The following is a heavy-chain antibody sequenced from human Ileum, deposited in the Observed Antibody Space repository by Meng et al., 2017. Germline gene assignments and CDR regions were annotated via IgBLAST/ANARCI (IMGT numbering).Heavy chain of an antibody. CDR2: IWHDGNNI. Sequence: QVQLGEVGGGGVQPGTSLAPPWAASGFNLRSYGMHWVRQAPGKGLEWMAVIWHDGNNIYYAESVKGRFTVSRDNSQNTLFLQMNTVRVEDTAVYFCARDRGSDDPIDLWGPGTLVTVSS. CDR1: GFNLRSYG. J-gene: IGHJ5*02. V-gene: IGHV3-33*01. D-gene: IGHD2-21*02. CDR3: ARDRGSDDPIDL.